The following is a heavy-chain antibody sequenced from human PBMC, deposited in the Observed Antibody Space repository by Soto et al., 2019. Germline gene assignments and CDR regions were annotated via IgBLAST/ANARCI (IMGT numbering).Heavy chain of an antibody. V-gene: IGHV3-30*18. CDR2: ISYDGSLK. J-gene: IGHJ4*01. D-gene: IGHD3-22*01. CDR1: GFTFSAYA. CDR3: AKDGARGSSSYLLDY. Sequence: QVQLVESGGGVVQPGRSPRLSCAASGFTFSAYAMHWVRQAPGKGLEWVALISYDGSLKYYTESVKGRFTLSRDNSKNTLYLQMNSLGAEDTAVYYCAKDGARGSSSYLLDYWGDGTLVTVSS.